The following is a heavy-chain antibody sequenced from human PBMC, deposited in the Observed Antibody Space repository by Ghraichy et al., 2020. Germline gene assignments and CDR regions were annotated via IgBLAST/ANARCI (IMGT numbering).Heavy chain of an antibody. CDR2: INSDGRGT. CDR3: AREYCRGGRCYFGTGGSHFDY. V-gene: IGHV3-74*01. D-gene: IGHD2-15*01. CDR1: GFTFNNYW. J-gene: IGHJ4*02. Sequence: GESLNISCAASGFTFNNYWMHWVRQAPGKGLVWVSRINSDGRGTTYADSVKGRFTISRDNARNTLYLQMNSLRAEDTAVYYCAREYCRGGRCYFGTGGSHFDYWGKGTLVPVSS.